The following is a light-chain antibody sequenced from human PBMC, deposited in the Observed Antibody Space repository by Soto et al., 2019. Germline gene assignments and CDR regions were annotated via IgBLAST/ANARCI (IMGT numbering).Light chain of an antibody. CDR2: GAS. J-gene: IGKJ2*01. CDR1: QSVNSD. CDR3: QQYNNWPPYT. V-gene: IGKV3-15*01. Sequence: EILLTQSPATLSVSPGNRATLSCRASQSVNSDLAWYQQKPGQAPRLLIYGASTRATGTPTRFSGSGSGTEFTLTISSLQSEDFAVYFCQQYNNWPPYTFGQGTKV.